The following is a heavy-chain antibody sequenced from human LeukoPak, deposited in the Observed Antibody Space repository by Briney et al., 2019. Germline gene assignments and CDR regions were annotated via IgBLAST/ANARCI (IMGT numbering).Heavy chain of an antibody. D-gene: IGHD6-19*01. CDR3: VRGVSGWFY. V-gene: IGHV1-2*02. CDR2: INPNSGGT. J-gene: IGHJ4*02. Sequence: ASVKVSCKASGYTFTGYFVHWLRQAPGRGLEWMGWINPNSGGTIYAQKFQGRVTMTRDTSISTAYMELSRLTSDDTAVYYCVRGVSGWFYWGQGTLVTVSS. CDR1: GYTFTGYF.